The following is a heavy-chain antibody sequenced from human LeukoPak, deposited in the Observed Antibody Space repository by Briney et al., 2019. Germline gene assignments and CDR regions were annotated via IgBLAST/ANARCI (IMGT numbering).Heavy chain of an antibody. V-gene: IGHV1-69*13. Sequence: SVKVSCKASGGTFSSYANSWVRQAPGQGLEWMGGIIPIFGTANYAQKFQGRVTITADESTSTAYMELSSLRSEDTAVYYCARVGSMARVDAFDIWGQGTMVTVSS. CDR2: IIPIFGTA. CDR1: GGTFSSYA. CDR3: ARVGSMARVDAFDI. J-gene: IGHJ3*02. D-gene: IGHD3-10*01.